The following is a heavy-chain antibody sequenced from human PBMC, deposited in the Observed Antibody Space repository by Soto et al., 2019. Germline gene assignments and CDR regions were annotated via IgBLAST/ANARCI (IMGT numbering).Heavy chain of an antibody. CDR1: GFTFSSYS. CDR3: ARDGSGCSSLVFDI. D-gene: IGHD2-15*01. V-gene: IGHV3-21*01. CDR2: ISSSSSYI. J-gene: IGHJ3*02. Sequence: EVQLVESGGGLVKPGGSLRLSCAASGFTFSSYSMNWVRQAPGKGLEWVSSISSSSSYIYYADSVKGRFTISRDNAKNSLYLQMNSLRAEDTAVYYRARDGSGCSSLVFDIWGQGTMVTVSS.